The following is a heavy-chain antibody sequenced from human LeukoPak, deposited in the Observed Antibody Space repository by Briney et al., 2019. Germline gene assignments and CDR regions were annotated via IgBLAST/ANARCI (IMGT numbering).Heavy chain of an antibody. Sequence: GGSLRLSCAASGFIFTNYFMSWVRQAPGKGLEWVANIKEDGSETSYVTSVRGRFTISRDNAKNSLYLQMNNLRVEDTAVYYCAREEVKSFDNWGQGTLVTVSS. V-gene: IGHV3-7*03. CDR1: GFIFTNYF. CDR2: IKEDGSET. J-gene: IGHJ4*02. CDR3: AREEVKSFDN.